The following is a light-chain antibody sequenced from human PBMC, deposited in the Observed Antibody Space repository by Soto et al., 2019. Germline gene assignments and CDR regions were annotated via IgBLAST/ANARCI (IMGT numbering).Light chain of an antibody. CDR1: QSVLHSSNNQNY. V-gene: IGKV4-1*01. CDR2: WAS. Sequence: DIVMTQSPDSLAVSLGERATISCKSSQSVLHSSNNQNYLAWYQQKPGQPPKLLIYWASTRESGVPDRFSGSGSGTEFTLTISSLQAEDVAVYDCQQYYGFLTFGGGTRVEIK. CDR3: QQYYGFLT. J-gene: IGKJ4*01.